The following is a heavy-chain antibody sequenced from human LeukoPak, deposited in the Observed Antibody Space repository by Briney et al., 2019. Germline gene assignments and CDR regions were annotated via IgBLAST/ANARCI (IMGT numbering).Heavy chain of an antibody. CDR2: ISSSSSYI. J-gene: IGHJ4*02. CDR1: GFTFSSYS. V-gene: IGHV3-21*01. D-gene: IGHD5-24*01. CDR3: ASVEMATIVLDY. Sequence: GGSLRLSCAASGFTFSSYSMNWVRQAPGKGLEWVSSISSSSSYIYYADSVKGRFTIPRDNAKNSLYLQMNSLRAEDTAVYYCASVEMATIVLDYWGQGTLVTVSS.